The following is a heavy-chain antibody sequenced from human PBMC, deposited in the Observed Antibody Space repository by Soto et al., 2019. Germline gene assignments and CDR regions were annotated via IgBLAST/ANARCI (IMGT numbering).Heavy chain of an antibody. CDR1: GFIFSNFD. CDR3: ARDRGISGADHTPYFDY. J-gene: IGHJ4*02. V-gene: IGHV3-33*01. D-gene: IGHD6-13*01. Sequence: QVQLVQSGGGVVQTGMSLRLSCTASGFIFSNFDVHWVRQAPGKGLEWVAGIWYDGSVKYYGDSMKGRFSISRDNFKNTLYLEITTLRAEDTAKYYCARDRGISGADHTPYFDYWGQGTLVTVSS. CDR2: IWYDGSVK.